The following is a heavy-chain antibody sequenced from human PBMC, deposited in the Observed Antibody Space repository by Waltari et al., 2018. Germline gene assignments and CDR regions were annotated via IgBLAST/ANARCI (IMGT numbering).Heavy chain of an antibody. D-gene: IGHD3-10*01. CDR3: ARHDLWRDWFDP. V-gene: IGHV4-39*01. CDR2: IFYSGST. J-gene: IGHJ5*02. CDR1: AGSISSRNYF. Sequence: QLQLQESGPGLVKPSETLSLTCSVSAGSISSRNYFLGRIRQPPGKGLAWIGSIFYSGSTYYNPSLKSRVSISVDTSKNQFSLRLNSVTAADTSIYYCARHDLWRDWFDPWGQGTLVTVSS.